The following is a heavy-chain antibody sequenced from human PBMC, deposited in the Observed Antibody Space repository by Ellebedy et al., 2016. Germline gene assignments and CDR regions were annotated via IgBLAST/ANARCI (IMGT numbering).Heavy chain of an antibody. J-gene: IGHJ4*02. V-gene: IGHV1-2*04. D-gene: IGHD3/OR15-3a*01. CDR2: INPNSGGT. CDR1: GYTFTGYY. Sequence: ASVKVSCKASGYTFTGYYMHWVRQATGQGLEWMGWINPNSGGTNYAQKFQGWVTMTRDTSISTAYMELSRPRSDDTAVYYCARLACSDCKSDYWGQGTLVTVSS. CDR3: ARLACSDCKSDY.